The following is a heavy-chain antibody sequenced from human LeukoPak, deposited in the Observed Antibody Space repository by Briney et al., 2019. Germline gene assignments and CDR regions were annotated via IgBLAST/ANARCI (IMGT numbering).Heavy chain of an antibody. CDR3: AKDDGYYYYGMDV. CDR1: GFTFSDYI. J-gene: IGHJ6*02. CDR2: ISYDGSNK. Sequence: GGSLRLSCAASGFTFSDYILDWVRQAPGKGLEWVAVISYDGSNKYYADSVKGRFTISRDKSKNTLFLQMNSLRAEDTAVYYGAKDDGYYYYGMDVWGQGTTVTVSS. V-gene: IGHV3-30*18.